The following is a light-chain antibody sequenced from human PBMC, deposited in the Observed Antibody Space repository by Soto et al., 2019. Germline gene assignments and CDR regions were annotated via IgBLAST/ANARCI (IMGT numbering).Light chain of an antibody. Sequence: QSALTQPASVSGSPGQSITISCTGTSSDVGDYNYVSWYQQHPGKAPKLVIYEVSNRPSGVSSRFSGSKSGNTASLTISGLQAEDEADYYCSSYTTSTTYVFGTGTKVTVL. CDR2: EVS. V-gene: IGLV2-14*01. J-gene: IGLJ1*01. CDR1: SSDVGDYNY. CDR3: SSYTTSTTYV.